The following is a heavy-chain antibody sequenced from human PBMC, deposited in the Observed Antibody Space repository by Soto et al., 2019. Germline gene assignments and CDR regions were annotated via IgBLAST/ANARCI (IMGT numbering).Heavy chain of an antibody. CDR2: ISGSGGST. J-gene: IGHJ4*02. Sequence: EVQLLESGGGLVQPGGSLRLSCAASGFTFSSYAMSWVRQAPGKGLEWVSDISGSGGSTYYADSVKGRFTISRDNSKNTLFLQMNSLRAEDTAVYYCVKGFRGYDILTGPEDYWGQGTLVTVSS. CDR1: GFTFSSYA. V-gene: IGHV3-23*01. D-gene: IGHD3-9*01. CDR3: VKGFRGYDILTGPEDY.